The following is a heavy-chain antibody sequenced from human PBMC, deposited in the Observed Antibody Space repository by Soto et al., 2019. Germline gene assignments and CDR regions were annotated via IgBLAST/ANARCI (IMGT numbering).Heavy chain of an antibody. CDR2: IIPIFDIT. V-gene: IGHV1-69*13. CDR1: GGTFRGYS. J-gene: IGHJ6*02. Sequence: ASVKVSCKASGGTFRGYSISWVRQATGQGLEWMGGIIPIFDITNYAQKFQGRVTITADESTSTAYMELSSLGSDDTAVYYCARPDEGGYSSNHHYYYALDVWGQGTTVTVSS. D-gene: IGHD3-22*01. CDR3: ARPDEGGYSSNHHYYYALDV.